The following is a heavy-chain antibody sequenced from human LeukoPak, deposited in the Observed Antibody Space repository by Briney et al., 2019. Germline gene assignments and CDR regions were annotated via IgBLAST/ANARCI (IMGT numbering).Heavy chain of an antibody. CDR3: ARSQWLTPLDY. CDR2: IRYSGTT. V-gene: IGHV4-39*01. J-gene: IGHJ4*02. Sequence: SETLSLTCAVSGGSIRTTGHFWGWIRRPPGKGLEWIGSIRYSGTTYCNPALKSRVSISVDTSKNQFSLKMNSVTAADTALYYCARSQWLTPLDYWGPGTLVTVSA. D-gene: IGHD6-19*01. CDR1: GGSIRTTGHF.